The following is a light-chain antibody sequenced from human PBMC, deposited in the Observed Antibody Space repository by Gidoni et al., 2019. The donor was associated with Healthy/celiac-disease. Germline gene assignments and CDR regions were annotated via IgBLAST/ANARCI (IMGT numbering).Light chain of an antibody. CDR2: AAS. V-gene: IGKV1-39*01. J-gene: IGKJ3*01. CDR1: QSISRF. Sequence: DIQMTQSPSSLSASVGDRVTITCRASQSISRFLNWYQQKPWKAPKLLIYAASSLQSGVPSRFSGSGSGTDFTLTISRLQPEDFATYYCQQSYNAPFTFASGTKVDIK. CDR3: QQSYNAPFT.